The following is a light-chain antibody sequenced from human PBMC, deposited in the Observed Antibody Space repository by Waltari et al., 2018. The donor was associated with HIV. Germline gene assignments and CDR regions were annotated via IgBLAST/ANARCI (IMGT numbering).Light chain of an antibody. V-gene: IGLV2-14*03. CDR2: DVN. J-gene: IGLJ3*02. CDR1: SADIGSFDY. Sequence: QSALTQPASVSGSPGQSITISCFGTSADIGSFDYVSWYQQYPGKAPRLLIYDVNVRSSGVSSRFSGSKSGDTASLTISGLQTEDEANYYCSAYTFSNTPLFGGGTRLTVL. CDR3: SAYTFSNTPL.